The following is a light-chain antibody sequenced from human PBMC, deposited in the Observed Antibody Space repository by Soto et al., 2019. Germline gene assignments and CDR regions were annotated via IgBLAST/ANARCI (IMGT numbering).Light chain of an antibody. CDR2: VSS. CDR1: QSVGSTY. J-gene: IGKJ1*01. CDR3: QQYGSSLRT. V-gene: IGKV3-20*01. Sequence: EIVMTQSPGTLSLSPGERATLSCRASQSVGSTYLAWYQQKPGQAPRLLIYVSSSRATGIPDRFSGIGSGTDFTLTISRLEPEDFAVYYCQQYGSSLRTFGQGTKVEVK.